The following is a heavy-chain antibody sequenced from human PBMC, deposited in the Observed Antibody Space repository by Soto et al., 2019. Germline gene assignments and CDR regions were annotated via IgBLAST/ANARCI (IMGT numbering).Heavy chain of an antibody. Sequence: PWGSLTLFCAPSEFTVSSKSMSWVRQAPGKGLERVSLIYTDGGTYYGDSVKGRFTISRDTSKNTLSLQMTSLRADDTAVYYCARDNSMLGAPFHYWGQGTLVTVSS. CDR1: EFTVSSKS. V-gene: IGHV3-53*01. CDR3: ARDNSMLGAPFHY. J-gene: IGHJ4*02. CDR2: IYTDGGT. D-gene: IGHD3-16*01.